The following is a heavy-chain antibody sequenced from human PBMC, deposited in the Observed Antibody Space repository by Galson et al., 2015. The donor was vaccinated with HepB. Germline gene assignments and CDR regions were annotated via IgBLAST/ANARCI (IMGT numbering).Heavy chain of an antibody. J-gene: IGHJ4*02. CDR2: ISGSDGTT. CDR3: AKDMFYYGSGSFLF. CDR1: GFTFRTDA. V-gene: IGHV3-23*01. Sequence: SLRLSCAASGFTFRTDAMTWVRQAPGKGLEWVSIISGSDGTTYYAESVKGRFTISRDNSKNTLYLQMNSLRAEDTGVYYCAKDMFYYGSGSFLFWGQGTLVTVSS. D-gene: IGHD3-10*01.